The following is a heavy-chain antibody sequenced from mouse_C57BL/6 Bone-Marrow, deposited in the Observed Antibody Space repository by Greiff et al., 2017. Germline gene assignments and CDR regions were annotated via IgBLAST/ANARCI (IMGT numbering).Heavy chain of an antibody. Sequence: VQLQQPGAELVKPGASVKLSCKASGYTFTSYWMHWVKQRPGQGLEWIGDIGPSDSYTNYNQKFKGKSTLTVAKSSSTAYMQLSSLTSEDSAVYYCARSKDYWGQGTTLTGSS. CDR3: ARSKDY. J-gene: IGHJ2*01. V-gene: IGHV1-69*01. CDR1: GYTFTSYW. D-gene: IGHD1-3*01. CDR2: IGPSDSYT.